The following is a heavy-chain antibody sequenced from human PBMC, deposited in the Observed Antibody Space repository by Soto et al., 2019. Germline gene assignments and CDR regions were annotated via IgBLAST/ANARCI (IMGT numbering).Heavy chain of an antibody. CDR1: GYTFFTYV. D-gene: IGHD5-12*01. CDR2: ISTYSGDT. CDR3: ARHHGPTTSENWFDP. Sequence: QVHLVQSGVEVKTPGASVKVSCQASGYTFFTYVISWVRQAPGQGLEWMGWISTYSGDTKYAQKFQGRVTMTTDTSTTTAYLELRSLRSDDTAVYYCARHHGPTTSENWFDPGGQGTLVTVSS. J-gene: IGHJ5*02. V-gene: IGHV1-18*01.